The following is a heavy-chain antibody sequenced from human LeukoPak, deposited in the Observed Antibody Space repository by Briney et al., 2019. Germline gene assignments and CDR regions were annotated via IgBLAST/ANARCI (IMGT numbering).Heavy chain of an antibody. CDR2: ISYDGSNK. V-gene: IGHV3-30*04. CDR1: GFTFSSYA. D-gene: IGHD1-26*01. Sequence: PGGSLRLSCAASGFTFSSYAMHWVRQAPGKGLEWVAVISYDGSNKYYADSVKGRFTISRDNSKNTLYLQRNSLRAEDTAVYYCARAGRQFRGSYYYFDYWGQGTPVTVSS. J-gene: IGHJ4*02. CDR3: ARAGRQFRGSYYYFDY.